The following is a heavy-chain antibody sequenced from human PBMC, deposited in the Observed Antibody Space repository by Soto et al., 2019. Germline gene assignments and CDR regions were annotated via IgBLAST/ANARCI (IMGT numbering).Heavy chain of an antibody. Sequence: SEPLSLPVHAHGASLSGYYWTWIRQPPGKGLEWIGEINHSGRTNYNPSLKSRVTISVDTSKNQSSLKLSSVTAADTAVYYCARGGLIAARSFTRCDYYGIDVWGQGTMVTVSS. CDR3: ARGGLIAARSFTRCDYYGIDV. CDR1: GASLSGYY. V-gene: IGHV4-34*01. CDR2: INHSGRT. J-gene: IGHJ6*02. D-gene: IGHD6-6*01.